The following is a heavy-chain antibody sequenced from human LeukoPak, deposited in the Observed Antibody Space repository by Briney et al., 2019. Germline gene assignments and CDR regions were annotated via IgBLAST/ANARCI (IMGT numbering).Heavy chain of an antibody. CDR2: ISSSSSYI. J-gene: IGHJ4*02. D-gene: IGHD3-22*01. CDR1: GFTFSSYS. CDR3: ATAPHYDSSGYYYVRYYFDY. V-gene: IGHV3-21*01. Sequence: GGSLRLSCAASGFTFSSYSMNWVRQAPGKGLEWVSSISSSSSYIYYADSVKGRFTISRDNAKNSLYLQMNSLRAEDTAVYYCATAPHYDSSGYYYVRYYFDYWGQGTLVTVSS.